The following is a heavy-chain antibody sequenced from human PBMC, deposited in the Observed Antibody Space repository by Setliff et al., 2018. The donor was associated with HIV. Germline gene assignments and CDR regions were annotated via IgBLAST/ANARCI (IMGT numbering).Heavy chain of an antibody. CDR3: ARDRAGDRDY. V-gene: IGHV1-3*04. D-gene: IGHD7-27*01. CDR2: INTANANT. J-gene: IGHJ4*02. CDR1: GYTFSNYA. Sequence: ASVKVSCKSSGYTFSNYALHWVRQAPGQRLEWMGWINTANANTKYSQKFQGRVTITRDTSASTAYMELSSLRSEDTAVYYCARDRAGDRDYWGQGALVTVSS.